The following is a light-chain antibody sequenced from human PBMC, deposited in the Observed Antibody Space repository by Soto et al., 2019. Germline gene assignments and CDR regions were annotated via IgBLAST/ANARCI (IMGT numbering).Light chain of an antibody. CDR3: QPYKGYPWT. J-gene: IGKJ1*01. CDR2: YVS. CDR1: QSISTW. V-gene: IGKV1-5*01. Sequence: DIQMTQSPSTLSASVGDSVTITFRASQSISTWLAWYQQKPGQAPQVLIYYVSFLENGVSFRFSGSGSGTNFISTINRLQDDDFATYFFQPYKGYPWTFGKGTKMKI.